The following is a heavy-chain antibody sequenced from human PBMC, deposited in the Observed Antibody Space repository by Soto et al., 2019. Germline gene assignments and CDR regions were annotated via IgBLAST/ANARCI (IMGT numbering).Heavy chain of an antibody. CDR3: ARSVDSRSDKVAGRDV. V-gene: IGHV1-46*01. J-gene: IGHJ6*02. Sequence: GASVKVSCKASGYTFTSYYMHWVRQAPGQGLEWMGIINPSGGSTSYAQKFQGRVTMTRDTSTSTVYMELSSLRSEATAVYYCARSVDSRSDKVAGRDVWGQGTTVTVSS. CDR2: INPSGGST. CDR1: GYTFTSYY. D-gene: IGHD3-22*01.